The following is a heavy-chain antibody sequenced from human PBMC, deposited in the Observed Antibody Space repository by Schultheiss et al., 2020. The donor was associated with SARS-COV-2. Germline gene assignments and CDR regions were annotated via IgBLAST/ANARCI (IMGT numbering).Heavy chain of an antibody. V-gene: IGHV3-30*18. CDR1: GFTFSSYA. CDR3: AKDFYRGSSCPED. J-gene: IGHJ4*02. D-gene: IGHD6-13*01. CDR2: ISYDGSNK. Sequence: AGSLRLSCAASGFTFSSYAMSWVRQAPGKGLEWVAVISYDGSNKYYADSVKGRFTISRDNSKNTLYLQMNSLRAEDTAVYYCAKDFYRGSSCPEDWGQGTLVTVSS.